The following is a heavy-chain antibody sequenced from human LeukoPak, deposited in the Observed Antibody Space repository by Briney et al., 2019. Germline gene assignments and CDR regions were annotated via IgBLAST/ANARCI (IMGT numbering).Heavy chain of an antibody. CDR2: ISGSGGST. V-gene: IGHV3-23*01. Sequence: GGSLRLSCAASGITVSTNYMSWVRQAPGKGLEWVSAISGSGGSTYYADSVKGRFTISRDNSKNTLYLQMNSLRAEDTAVYYCAKAGIAVAGRRGYFDYWGQGTLVTVSS. J-gene: IGHJ4*02. D-gene: IGHD6-19*01. CDR3: AKAGIAVAGRRGYFDY. CDR1: GITVSTNY.